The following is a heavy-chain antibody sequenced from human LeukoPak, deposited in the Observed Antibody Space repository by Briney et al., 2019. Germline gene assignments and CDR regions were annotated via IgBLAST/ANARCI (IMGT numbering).Heavy chain of an antibody. CDR3: ARAPSDIVVVPAAMEGNWFDP. Sequence: GASVKVSCKAPGYTFTSYGISWVRQAPGQGLEWMGWISAYNGNTNHAQKLQGRVTMTTDTSTSTAYMELRSLRSDDTAVYYCARAPSDIVVVPAAMEGNWFDPWGQGTLVTVSS. CDR1: GYTFTSYG. CDR2: ISAYNGNT. V-gene: IGHV1-18*01. J-gene: IGHJ5*02. D-gene: IGHD2-2*01.